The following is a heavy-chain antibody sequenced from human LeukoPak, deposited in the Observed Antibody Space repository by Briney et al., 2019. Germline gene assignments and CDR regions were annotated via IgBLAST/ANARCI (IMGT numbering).Heavy chain of an antibody. J-gene: IGHJ4*02. CDR3: ARGDKWELLYYFDY. Sequence: ASVKVSCKASGYTFTGYYMHWVQQAPGQGLEWMGWINPNSGGTNYAQKFQGRVTMTRDTSISTAYMELSRLRSDDTAVYYCARGDKWELLYYFDYWGQGTLVTVSS. CDR2: INPNSGGT. CDR1: GYTFTGYY. D-gene: IGHD1-26*01. V-gene: IGHV1-2*02.